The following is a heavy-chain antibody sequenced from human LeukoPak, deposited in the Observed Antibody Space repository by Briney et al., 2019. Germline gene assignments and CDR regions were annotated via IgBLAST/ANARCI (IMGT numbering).Heavy chain of an antibody. J-gene: IGHJ4*02. Sequence: SETLSLTCTVSGGSISSGGYYWSWIRQHPGKGLEWIGYIYYSGSTYYNPSLKSRVIISVDTSKNQFSQKLSSVTAADTAVYYCARAPGSGSYENWGQGTLVTVSS. CDR3: ARAPGSGSYEN. V-gene: IGHV4-31*03. CDR1: GGSISSGGYY. D-gene: IGHD3-10*01. CDR2: IYYSGST.